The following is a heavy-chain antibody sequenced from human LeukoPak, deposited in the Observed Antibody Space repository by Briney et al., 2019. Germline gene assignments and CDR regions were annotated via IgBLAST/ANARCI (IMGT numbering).Heavy chain of an antibody. V-gene: IGHV3-30*03. J-gene: IGHJ4*02. CDR3: ARQSCRGGSCFIDY. CDR2: ISYDGSNK. Sequence: GGSLRLSCAASGFTFSSYGMHWVRQAPGKGLEWVAVISYDGSNKYYADSVKGRFTISRDNSKTKLYLQMNSLRAEDTAVYYCARQSCRGGSCFIDYWGQGTLVTVSS. CDR1: GFTFSSYG. D-gene: IGHD2-15*01.